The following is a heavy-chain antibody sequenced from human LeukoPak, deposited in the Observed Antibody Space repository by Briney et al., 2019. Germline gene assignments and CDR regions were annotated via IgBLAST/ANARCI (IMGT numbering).Heavy chain of an antibody. V-gene: IGHV3-15*01. CDR3: TTGFSWYEYFQH. CDR2: IKSKTDGGTT. Sequence: GGSLRLSCAASGFTFNNAWMSWVRQAPGKGLEWVGRIKSKTDGGTTDYPAPVEGRFTISRDDSKNTLYLQMNSLKTEDTAVYNCTTGFSWYEYFQHWGQGTLVTVSS. CDR1: GFTFNNAW. D-gene: IGHD6-13*01. J-gene: IGHJ1*01.